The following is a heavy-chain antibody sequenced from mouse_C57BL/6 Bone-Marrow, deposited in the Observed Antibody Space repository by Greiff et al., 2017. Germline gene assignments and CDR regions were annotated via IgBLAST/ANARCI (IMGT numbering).Heavy chain of an antibody. CDR2: ISSGGDYI. Sequence: EVMLVESGEGLVKPGGSLKLSCAASGFTFSSYAMSWVRQTPEKTLEWVAYISSGGDYIYYADTVKGRFPISRANARNTLYLQMRSLKCEDKAMYYCTRGVVATEKYYFDDWGKGTTLTVSS. D-gene: IGHD1-1*01. CDR1: GFTFSSYA. CDR3: TRGVVATEKYYFDD. V-gene: IGHV5-9-1*02. J-gene: IGHJ2*01.